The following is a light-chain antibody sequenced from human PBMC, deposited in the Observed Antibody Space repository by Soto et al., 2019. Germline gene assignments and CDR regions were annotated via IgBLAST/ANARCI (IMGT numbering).Light chain of an antibody. Sequence: QSALTQPASVSGSLGQWVTISCTGTSSDIGAYNYVSWYQQHPGKAPKLIIYEVSYRPSGVSNRFSASKSANSASLTISGLQAEDEADYYCNSFASSESLIFGGGTKLTVL. CDR1: SSDIGAYNY. J-gene: IGLJ2*01. V-gene: IGLV2-14*01. CDR2: EVS. CDR3: NSFASSESLI.